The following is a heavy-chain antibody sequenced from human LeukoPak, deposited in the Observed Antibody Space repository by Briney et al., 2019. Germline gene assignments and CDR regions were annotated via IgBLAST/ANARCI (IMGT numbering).Heavy chain of an antibody. J-gene: IGHJ4*02. V-gene: IGHV3-21*01. CDR2: ISSSSSYI. CDR3: ARDWAAAFDY. D-gene: IGHD6-13*01. Sequence: GGPLRLSWAASGFTFSSYGMNWVRQAPGKGLEWVSSISSSSSYIYYADSVKGRFTISRDNAKNSLYLQMNSLRAEDTAVYYCARDWAAAFDYWGQGTLVTVSS. CDR1: GFTFSSYG.